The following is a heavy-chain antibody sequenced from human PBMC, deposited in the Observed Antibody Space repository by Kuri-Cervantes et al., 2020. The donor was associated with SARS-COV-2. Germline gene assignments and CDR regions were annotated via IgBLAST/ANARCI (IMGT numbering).Heavy chain of an antibody. Sequence: GGSLRLSCAASGFTFSSYSMNWVRQAPGKGLEWVANIKQDGSEKYYVDSVKGRFTISRDNAKNSLYLQMNSLRAEDTAVYYCARDQYSSSSIDYYYYMDVWGKGTTVTVSS. CDR2: IKQDGSEK. CDR1: GFTFSSYS. D-gene: IGHD6-6*01. CDR3: ARDQYSSSSIDYYYYMDV. V-gene: IGHV3-7*01. J-gene: IGHJ6*03.